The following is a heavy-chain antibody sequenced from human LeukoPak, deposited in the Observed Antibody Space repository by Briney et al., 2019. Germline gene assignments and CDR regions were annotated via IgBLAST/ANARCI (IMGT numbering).Heavy chain of an antibody. D-gene: IGHD3-10*01. Sequence: GGSLRLSCASSGFTSSRYTMIGVRQAPGKGLEWVSYISSSGNTRYYADSVKGRFTISRDNSKNTLYLQMSSLRGEDTAVYYCTKSKGSGSYYPSNGFDYWGQGALVTVSS. CDR3: TKSKGSGSYYPSNGFDY. J-gene: IGHJ4*02. V-gene: IGHV3-48*01. CDR2: ISSSGNTR. CDR1: GFTSSRYT.